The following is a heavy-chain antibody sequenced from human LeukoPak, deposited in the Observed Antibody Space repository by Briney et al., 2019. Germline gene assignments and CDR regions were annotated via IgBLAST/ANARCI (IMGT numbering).Heavy chain of an antibody. Sequence: PGGSLRLSCEASGFTFSSYWMSWVRQAPGKGLEWVANIKQDGSEKYYVDSVKGRFTISRDNAKNSLYLQMNSLRAEDTAVYYCASRTIFGVVPLKYYGMDVWGQGTTVTVSS. D-gene: IGHD3-3*01. CDR2: IKQDGSEK. J-gene: IGHJ6*02. V-gene: IGHV3-7*01. CDR3: ASRTIFGVVPLKYYGMDV. CDR1: GFTFSSYW.